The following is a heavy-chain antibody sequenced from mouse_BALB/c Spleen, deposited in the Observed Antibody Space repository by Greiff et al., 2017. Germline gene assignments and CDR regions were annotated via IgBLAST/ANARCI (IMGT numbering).Heavy chain of an antibody. V-gene: IGHV3-2*02. CDR2: ISYSGST. D-gene: IGHD2-10*02. CDR3: ARILVWPRGYFDY. J-gene: IGHJ2*01. Sequence: VQLQQSGPGLVKPSQSLSLTCTVTGYSITSDYAWYWIRQFPGNKLEWMGYISYSGSTSYNPSLKSRISITRDISKNQFFLQLNSVTTEDTATYYCARILVWPRGYFDYWGQGTTLTVSS. CDR1: GYSITSDYA.